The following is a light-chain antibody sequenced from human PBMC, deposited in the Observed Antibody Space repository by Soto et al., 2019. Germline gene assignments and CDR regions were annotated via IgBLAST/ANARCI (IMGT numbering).Light chain of an antibody. CDR3: QQFNDYPLT. Sequence: GDRVKITCRASQAISSYLAWYQQKPGKPPKLLIYGASTLQSDVPSRFGGSGSGTEFTLTVSSLQAEDSATYYCQQFNDYPLTFGGGTKVDI. CDR2: GAS. CDR1: QAISSY. V-gene: IGKV1-9*01. J-gene: IGKJ4*01.